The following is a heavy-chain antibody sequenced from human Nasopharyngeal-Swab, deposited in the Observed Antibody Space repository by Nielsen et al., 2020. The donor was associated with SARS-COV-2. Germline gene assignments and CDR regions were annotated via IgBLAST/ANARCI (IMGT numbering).Heavy chain of an antibody. J-gene: IGHJ4*02. V-gene: IGHV4-4*02. Sequence: SETLSLTCAVSGGSISSSNWWSWVRQPPGKGLEWIGEIYHSGSTNYNPSLKSRVTISVDKSKNQFSLKLSSVTAADTAVYYCAKVNVAVVYYFDYWGQGTLVTVSS. CDR2: IYHSGST. D-gene: IGHD6-19*01. CDR3: AKVNVAVVYYFDY. CDR1: GGSISSSNW.